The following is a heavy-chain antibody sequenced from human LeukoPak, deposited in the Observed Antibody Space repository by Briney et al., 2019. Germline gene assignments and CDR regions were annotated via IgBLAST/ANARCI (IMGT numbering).Heavy chain of an antibody. CDR1: GFTFSSYS. J-gene: IGHJ3*02. Sequence: GGSLRLSCAASGFTFSSYSMNWVRQAPGKGLEWVSSISTSSSYIYYADSVKGRFTISRDNAKNSLYLQMNSLRAEDTAVYYCASSTQWPDDAFDIWGQGTMVTVSS. V-gene: IGHV3-21*01. CDR3: ASSTQWPDDAFDI. CDR2: ISTSSSYI. D-gene: IGHD6-19*01.